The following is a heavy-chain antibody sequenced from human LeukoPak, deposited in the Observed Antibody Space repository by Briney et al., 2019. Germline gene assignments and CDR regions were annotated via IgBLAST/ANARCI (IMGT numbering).Heavy chain of an antibody. Sequence: GRSLRLSCAASGFTFSSYGMHWVRQAPGKGLEWVAVIWYDGSNKYYADSVKGRFTISRDNSKNTLYLQMNSLRAEDTAVYYCAKDWARARDYYYYMDAWGKGTTVTVSS. CDR3: AKDWARARDYYYYMDA. CDR2: IWYDGSNK. D-gene: IGHD3-16*01. J-gene: IGHJ6*03. CDR1: GFTFSSYG. V-gene: IGHV3-33*06.